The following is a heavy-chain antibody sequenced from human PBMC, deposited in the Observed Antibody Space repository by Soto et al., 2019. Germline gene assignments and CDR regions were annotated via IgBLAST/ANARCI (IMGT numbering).Heavy chain of an antibody. J-gene: IGHJ4*02. CDR3: ARAPGVVRFNGIDY. Sequence: QVQLVQSGAEVKKLGSSVKVSCKASGGTFSSYAISWVRQAPGQGLEWMGGIIPIFGTANYAQKFQGRVTITSDESTSTAYMELSSLRSEDTAVYYCARAPGVVRFNGIDYWGQGTLVTVSS. V-gene: IGHV1-69*01. CDR2: IIPIFGTA. D-gene: IGHD3-3*01. CDR1: GGTFSSYA.